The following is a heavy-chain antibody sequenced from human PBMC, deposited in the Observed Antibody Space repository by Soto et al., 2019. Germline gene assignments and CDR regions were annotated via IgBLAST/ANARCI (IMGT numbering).Heavy chain of an antibody. D-gene: IGHD2-15*01. Sequence: SETLSLTCTVSGGSISSYYWSWIRQPPGKGLEWIGYIYYSGSTNYNPSLKSRVTISVDTSKNQFSLRLSSVTAADTAVYYCARHEVLDCSGGSCYWWFDPWGQGTLVTVSS. J-gene: IGHJ5*02. CDR2: IYYSGST. V-gene: IGHV4-59*08. CDR1: GGSISSYY. CDR3: ARHEVLDCSGGSCYWWFDP.